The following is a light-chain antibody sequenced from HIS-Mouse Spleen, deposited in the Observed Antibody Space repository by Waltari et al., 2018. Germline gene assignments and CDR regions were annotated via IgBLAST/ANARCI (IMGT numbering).Light chain of an antibody. CDR3: QQRSNWPPFT. CDR2: DAS. J-gene: IGKJ4*01. Sequence: EVMLTQSPATVSLSPGVRATVSCRASQSVSSYLAWYQQKPGQAPRLLIYDASNRATGIPARFSGSGSGTDLTLTISSLEPVDFAVYYCQQRSNWPPFTFGGGTKVEIK. V-gene: IGKV3-11*01. CDR1: QSVSSY.